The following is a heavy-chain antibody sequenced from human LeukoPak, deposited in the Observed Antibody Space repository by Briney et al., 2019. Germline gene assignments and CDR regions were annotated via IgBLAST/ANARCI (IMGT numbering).Heavy chain of an antibody. V-gene: IGHV1-18*01. CDR1: GYTFTSYG. CDR3: ARSIAAAGKLDY. CDR2: ISAYNGNT. Sequence: ASVKVSCKASGYTFTSYGISWVRQAPGQGLEWMGWISAYNGNTNYAQKLQGRVTMTTDTSTSTAYMELRSLRSDNTAVYYCARSIAAAGKLDYWGQGTLVTVSS. D-gene: IGHD6-13*01. J-gene: IGHJ4*02.